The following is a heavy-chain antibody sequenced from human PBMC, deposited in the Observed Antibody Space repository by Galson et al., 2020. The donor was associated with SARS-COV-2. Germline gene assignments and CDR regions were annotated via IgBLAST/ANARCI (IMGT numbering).Heavy chain of an antibody. J-gene: IGHJ4*02. D-gene: IGHD6-25*01. CDR3: ARGSAATSFDY. CDR1: GFAFRTYG. CDR2: IWYDGSNK. V-gene: IGHV3-33*01. Sequence: GGSLRLSCAASGFAFRTYGMHWVRQAPGKGLECVANIWYDGSNKYYADSVKGRFTISRDNSKNTLYLEMNSLRGEDTALYYCARGSAATSFDYWGQGTLVTVSS.